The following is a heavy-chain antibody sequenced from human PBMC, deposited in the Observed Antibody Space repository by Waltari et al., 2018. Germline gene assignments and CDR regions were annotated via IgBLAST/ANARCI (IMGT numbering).Heavy chain of an antibody. D-gene: IGHD2-21*01. V-gene: IGHV1-46*01. J-gene: IGHJ4*02. CDR2: TQPSGGTA. Sequence: QVQLVQSGPEVEKPGASVRVSCTTSGYSFTAHYIQWVRQAPGQGLEWKGITQPSGGTARSAQKFQGRVTMTTDTSTSTVYMELSSLRSEDTAVYFCAREFHGGHYDYWGQGTLVTVSS. CDR3: AREFHGGHYDY. CDR1: GYSFTAHY.